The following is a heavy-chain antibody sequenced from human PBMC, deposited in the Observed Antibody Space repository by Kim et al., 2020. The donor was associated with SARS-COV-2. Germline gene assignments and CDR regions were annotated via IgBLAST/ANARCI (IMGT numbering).Heavy chain of an antibody. D-gene: IGHD3-22*01. V-gene: IGHV4-4*02. J-gene: IGHJ4*02. CDR1: GVSISISNW. Sequence: SETLSLTCAVSGVSISISNWWSWVRQPPGKGLEWIGEIYHSGSTNYNPSLKSRVTISVDKSKNQFSLKLSSVTAADTAVYYCARRGMGYDSSGLWGQGTLVTVSS. CDR2: IYHSGST. CDR3: ARRGMGYDSSGL.